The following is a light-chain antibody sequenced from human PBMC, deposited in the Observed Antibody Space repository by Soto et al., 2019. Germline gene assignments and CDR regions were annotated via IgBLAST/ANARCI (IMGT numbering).Light chain of an antibody. CDR1: QSVSSRY. V-gene: IGKV3-20*01. J-gene: IGKJ1*01. CDR3: QQYGSSRA. CDR2: GAS. Sequence: EIVLTQSPGTLSLSPGEGATLSCRVSQSVSSRYLAWYQQKPGQAPRLLIYGASSRATGIPERFSGSGSGTDFTLTISRLESEDFAVYYCQQYGSSRAFGQGTKVELK.